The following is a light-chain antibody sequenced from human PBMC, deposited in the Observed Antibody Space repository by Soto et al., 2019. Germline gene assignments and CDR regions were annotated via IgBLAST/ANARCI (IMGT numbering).Light chain of an antibody. CDR2: DAS. J-gene: IGKJ1*01. Sequence: DIRMTQSPSTLSTSVGDRVTITCRASQNIRGWLAWYQQKPGKAPKLRIYDASTLESGVPSSFSGSGSGTEFTPTISSLQPDDFATYYRQKYNSNSWTFGQGTTVAIK. CDR3: QKYNSNSWT. V-gene: IGKV1-5*01. CDR1: QNIRGW.